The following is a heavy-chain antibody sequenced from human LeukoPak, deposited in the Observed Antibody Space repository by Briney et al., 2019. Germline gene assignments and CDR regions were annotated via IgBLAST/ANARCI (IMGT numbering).Heavy chain of an antibody. V-gene: IGHV4-34*01. Sequence: SETLSLTCTVSGGSISSYYWSWIRQPPGKGLEWIGEINHSGSTNYNPSLKSRVTISVDTSKNQFSLKLGSVTAADTAVYYCARGPPDYDFWSGYYPQAGWGQGTLVTVSS. CDR1: GGSISSYY. CDR2: INHSGST. CDR3: ARGPPDYDFWSGYYPQAG. J-gene: IGHJ4*02. D-gene: IGHD3-3*01.